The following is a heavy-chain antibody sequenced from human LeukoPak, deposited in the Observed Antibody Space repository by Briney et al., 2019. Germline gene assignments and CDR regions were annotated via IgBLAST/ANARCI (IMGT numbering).Heavy chain of an antibody. D-gene: IGHD3-10*01. CDR2: ISGSGGST. J-gene: IGHJ4*02. CDR1: GFTFSSYG. CDR3: AKVGWFGELLYSTFDY. V-gene: IGHV3-23*01. Sequence: GGSLRLSCAASGFTFSSYGMSWVRQAPGKGLEWVSAISGSGGSTYYADSVKGRFTISRDNSKNTLYLQMNSLRAEDTAVYYCAKVGWFGELLYSTFDYWGQGTLVTVSS.